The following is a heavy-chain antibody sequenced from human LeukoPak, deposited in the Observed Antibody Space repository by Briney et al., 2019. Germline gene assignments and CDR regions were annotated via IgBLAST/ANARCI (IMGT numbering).Heavy chain of an antibody. V-gene: IGHV3-48*01. CDR2: ISTGGDTI. CDR1: GFTFSDYS. Sequence: GGSLRLSCAVSGFTFSDYSMNWVRQPPGKGLEWISYISTGGDTIYYADSVKGRFTISSDNAKKSLYLQMNSLRAEDTALYYCAKLPTGYPNWFDPWGQGTLVTVSS. D-gene: IGHD3-9*01. CDR3: AKLPTGYPNWFDP. J-gene: IGHJ5*02.